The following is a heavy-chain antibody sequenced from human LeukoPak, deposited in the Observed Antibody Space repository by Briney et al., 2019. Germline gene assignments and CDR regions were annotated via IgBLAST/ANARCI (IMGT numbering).Heavy chain of an antibody. J-gene: IGHJ3*02. CDR1: GFTFSTYW. V-gene: IGHV3-7*01. CDR3: ARDDTHYGSSGSFYDAFDI. CDR2: TKEDGGEK. D-gene: IGHD3-22*01. Sequence: GGSLRLSCAASGFTFSTYWMSWVRQAPGKGLEWVANTKEDGGEKYYVDSVKGRFTISRDNAKNSLYLQMNSLRAEDTAVYYCARDDTHYGSSGSFYDAFDIWGQGTMVTVSS.